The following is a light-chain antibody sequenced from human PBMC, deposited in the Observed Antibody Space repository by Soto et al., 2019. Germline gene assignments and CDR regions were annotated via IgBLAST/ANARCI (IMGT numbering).Light chain of an antibody. V-gene: IGKV3-11*01. CDR1: QSVRAY. J-gene: IGKJ4*01. Sequence: IVLTQSPDTLSLSPGERATLSCRASQSVRAYLAWYQQKPGQAPRLLIYDASNRATGIPARFSGSGSGTDFTLTISSLEPEDFAVYYCQQRSSWPLTVGGGTKVDIK. CDR3: QQRSSWPLT. CDR2: DAS.